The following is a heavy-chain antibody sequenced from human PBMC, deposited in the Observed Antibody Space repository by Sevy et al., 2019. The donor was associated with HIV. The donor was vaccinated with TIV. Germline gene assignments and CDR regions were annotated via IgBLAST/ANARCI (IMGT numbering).Heavy chain of an antibody. CDR1: GFTFSSYS. D-gene: IGHD4-17*01. V-gene: IGHV3-48*01. Sequence: GGSLRLSCAASGFTFSSYSMNWVRQAPGKGLEWVSYISSSSSTIYYADSVKGRFTISRDNAKNSLYLQMNSLRAEDTAVYYCARDQFLKDNYGDYVSGYYYGMDVWGQGTTVTVSS. J-gene: IGHJ6*02. CDR2: ISSSSSTI. CDR3: ARDQFLKDNYGDYVSGYYYGMDV.